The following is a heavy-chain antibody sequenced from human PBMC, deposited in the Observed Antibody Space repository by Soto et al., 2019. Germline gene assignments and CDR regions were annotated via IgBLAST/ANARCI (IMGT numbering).Heavy chain of an antibody. CDR2: IYYSGST. Sequence: SETLSLTCTVSGGSISSGGYYWSWIRQHPGKGLEWIGYIYYSGSTYYNPSLKSRVTISVDTSKNQFSLKLSSVTAADTAVYYCARGLGFMYSYDSSGYWRPYYFDYWGQGTLVTVSS. J-gene: IGHJ4*02. CDR1: GGSISSGGYY. V-gene: IGHV4-31*03. D-gene: IGHD3-22*01. CDR3: ARGLGFMYSYDSSGYWRPYYFDY.